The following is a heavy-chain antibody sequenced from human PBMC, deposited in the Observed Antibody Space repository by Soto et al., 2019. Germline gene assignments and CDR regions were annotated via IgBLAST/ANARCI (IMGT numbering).Heavy chain of an antibody. Sequence: EVQLLESGGGLVQPVGSLRLACAASGFTFSSYAMSWVRQSPGKGWEWVSDISGGGVNTYYEDSVRGRFTISRDNSKNTLYMQMNSLRAEDTAKYYCAKDRLSSGSGVPFDPWGQGTLVIVSS. D-gene: IGHD6-19*01. J-gene: IGHJ5*02. CDR2: ISGGGVNT. CDR1: GFTFSSYA. CDR3: AKDRLSSGSGVPFDP. V-gene: IGHV3-23*01.